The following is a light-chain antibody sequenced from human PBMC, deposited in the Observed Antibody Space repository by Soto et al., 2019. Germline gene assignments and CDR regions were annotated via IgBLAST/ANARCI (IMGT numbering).Light chain of an antibody. V-gene: IGLV1-47*01. J-gene: IGLJ2*01. CDR3: AAWDDSLSGVV. CDR1: SSNIGSNY. CDR2: RNN. Sequence: QPVLTQPPSASGTPGQRVTISCSGSSSNIGSNYVFWYQHLPGTAPKLLIYRNNQRPSGVPDRFSGSKSGTSASLAISGLRSEDETDYYCAAWDDSLSGVVVGGGTKLTVL.